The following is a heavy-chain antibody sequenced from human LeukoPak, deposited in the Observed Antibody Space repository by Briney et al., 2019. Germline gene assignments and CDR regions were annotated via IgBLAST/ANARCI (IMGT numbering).Heavy chain of an antibody. D-gene: IGHD3-3*01. Sequence: GGSLRLSCAASGFTFSNYAILWVRQAPGKGLEWVAIISNDGSRKYYAHSVEGRFTISRDNSKNTLYLQMDSLRAEDTAVYYCARDRAWNYFDYWGQGTLVTVSS. V-gene: IGHV3-30*04. CDR1: GFTFSNYA. J-gene: IGHJ4*02. CDR2: ISNDGSRK. CDR3: ARDRAWNYFDY.